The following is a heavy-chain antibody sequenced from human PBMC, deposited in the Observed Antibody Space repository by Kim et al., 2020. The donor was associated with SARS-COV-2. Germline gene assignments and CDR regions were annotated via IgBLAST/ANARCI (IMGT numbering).Heavy chain of an antibody. J-gene: IGHJ6*02. CDR3: ARVRDRQTYDYVWGSYRRTPPAPHEGMDV. CDR2: INTNTGNP. CDR1: GYTFTSYA. D-gene: IGHD3-16*02. Sequence: ASVKVSCKASGYTFTSYAMNWVRQAPGQGLEWMGWINTNTGNPTYAQGFTGRFVFSLDTSVSTAYLQISSLKAEDTAVYYCARVRDRQTYDYVWGSYRRTPPAPHEGMDVWGQGTTVTVSS. V-gene: IGHV7-4-1*02.